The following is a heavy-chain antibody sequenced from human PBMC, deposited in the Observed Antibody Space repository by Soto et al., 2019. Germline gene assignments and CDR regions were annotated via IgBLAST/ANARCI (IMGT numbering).Heavy chain of an antibody. V-gene: IGHV1-46*01. J-gene: IGHJ4*02. Sequence: QVQLVQSGAEVKKPGASVKVSCKASGYTFTSYYMYWVRQAPGQGLEWMGLINPSGGTTTYAQKFQGRVTMTRDTSTSTVYMELSSLGSEDTAVYYCARGYSYGDYWGQGTLVTVSS. CDR3: ARGYSYGDY. CDR2: INPSGGTT. D-gene: IGHD5-18*01. CDR1: GYTFTSYY.